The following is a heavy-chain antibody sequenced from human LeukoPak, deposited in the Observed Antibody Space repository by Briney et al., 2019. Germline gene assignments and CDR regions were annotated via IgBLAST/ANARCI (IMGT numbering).Heavy chain of an antibody. V-gene: IGHV4-30-4*01. J-gene: IGHJ4*02. CDR2: IYYSGST. Sequence: SETLSLTCTVSGGSLSSGDYYWSWIRQPPGKGLEWIGYIYYSGSTYYNPSLKSRVTISVDTSKNQFSLKLRSVTAADTAVYYCARENPECVDIVARINNGYFDYWGQGTLVTVSS. CDR1: GGSLSSGDYY. D-gene: IGHD5-12*01. CDR3: ARENPECVDIVARINNGYFDY.